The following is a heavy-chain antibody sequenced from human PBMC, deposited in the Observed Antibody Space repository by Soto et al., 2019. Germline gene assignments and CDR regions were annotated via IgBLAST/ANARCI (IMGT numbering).Heavy chain of an antibody. Sequence: QVQLQESGPGLVKPSQTLSLTCTVSGGSISSGGYYWSWIRQHPGKGLEWIGYIYYSGSTYYNPSRKSRVTRSVDTSKTQFSLKLSSVTAADTAVYYCARDTPDSPYYYGMDVWGQGTTVTVSS. V-gene: IGHV4-31*03. CDR3: ARDTPDSPYYYGMDV. D-gene: IGHD2-15*01. J-gene: IGHJ6*02. CDR1: GGSISSGGYY. CDR2: IYYSGST.